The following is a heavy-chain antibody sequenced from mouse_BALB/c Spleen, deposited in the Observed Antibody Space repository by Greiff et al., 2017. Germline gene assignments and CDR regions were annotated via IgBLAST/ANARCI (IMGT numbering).Heavy chain of an antibody. J-gene: IGHJ3*01. Sequence: EVKLVESGGGLVKPGGSLKLSCAASGFTFSSYAMSWVRQTPEKRLEWVASISSGGSTYYPDSVKGRFTISRDNARNILYLQMSSLRSEDTAMYYCARGPYYGSSYGFAYWGQGTLVTVSA. D-gene: IGHD1-1*01. CDR1: GFTFSSYA. CDR3: ARGPYYGSSYGFAY. V-gene: IGHV5-6-5*01. CDR2: ISSGGST.